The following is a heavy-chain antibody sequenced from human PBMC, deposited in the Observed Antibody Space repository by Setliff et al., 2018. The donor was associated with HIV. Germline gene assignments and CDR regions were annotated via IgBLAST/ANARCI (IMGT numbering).Heavy chain of an antibody. D-gene: IGHD1-1*01. CDR3: AQLGMVDDFDY. Sequence: PSETLSLTCAVHGEFPIGYYWSWIRQPPGKGLEWIGEIIDSGATNYNPSLESRVILSIDTSKNHFSLKLRSVTAADTAVYYCAQLGMVDDFDYWGQGTLVTVSS. CDR1: GEFPIGYY. CDR2: IIDSGAT. V-gene: IGHV4-34*12. J-gene: IGHJ4*02.